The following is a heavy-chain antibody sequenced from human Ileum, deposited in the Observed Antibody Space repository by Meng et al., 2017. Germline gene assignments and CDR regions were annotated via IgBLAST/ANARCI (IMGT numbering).Heavy chain of an antibody. D-gene: IGHD3-16*02. CDR2: IYLGATN. J-gene: IGHJ4*02. CDR1: GDSISSSNW. Sequence: QLHESGPGLVEPSGTLSPTCVVSGDSISSSNWWSWLRQSPEKGLEWIGAIYLGATNNYHPSLESRVTMSVDKSKNQYSLDLTSVTAADTAVYYCAKNGRDRSFDYWGQGILVTVSS. V-gene: IGHV4-4*02. CDR3: AKNGRDRSFDY.